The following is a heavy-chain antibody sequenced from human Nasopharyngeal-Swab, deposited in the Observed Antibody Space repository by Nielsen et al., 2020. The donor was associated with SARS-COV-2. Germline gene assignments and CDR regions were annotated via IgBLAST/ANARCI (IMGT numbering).Heavy chain of an antibody. J-gene: IGHJ4*02. Sequence: SETLSLTCTVSGGSTSSGSYYWSWIRQPAGKGLEWIGRIYTSARTNYNPSLKSRVTISVDTSKNQFSLKLSSVTATDTAVYYCARGYYYDSSGFFDYWGQGNLVTVSS. CDR1: GGSTSSGSYY. CDR3: ARGYYYDSSGFFDY. V-gene: IGHV4-61*02. CDR2: IYTSART. D-gene: IGHD3-22*01.